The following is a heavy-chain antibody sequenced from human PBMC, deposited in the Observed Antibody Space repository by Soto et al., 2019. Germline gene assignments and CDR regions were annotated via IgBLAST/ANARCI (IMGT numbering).Heavy chain of an antibody. V-gene: IGHV4-34*01. D-gene: IGHD2-15*01. CDR1: GGSFSGYY. CDR3: AAQPSGGSHYYMXV. CDR2: INHSGST. Sequence: SETLSLTCAVYGGSFSGYYWSWIRQPPGKGLEWIGEINHSGSTNYNPSLKSRVTISVDTSKNQFSLKLSSVTAADTAVYYCAAQPSGGSHYYMXVWGKGTTVXVSS. J-gene: IGHJ6*03.